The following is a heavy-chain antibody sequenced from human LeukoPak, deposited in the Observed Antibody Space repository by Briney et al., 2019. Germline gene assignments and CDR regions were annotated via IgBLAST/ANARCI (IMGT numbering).Heavy chain of an antibody. J-gene: IGHJ4*02. Sequence: ASVKVSCKTSGYTFTGYYMHWVRQAPGQGLEWMGWINPNSGGTNYAQKFQGRVTMTRDTSISTAYMELSRLTSDDTAVYYCAGSLGYCTSNVCYLKYWGQGTLVTVSS. V-gene: IGHV1-2*02. D-gene: IGHD2-8*01. CDR2: INPNSGGT. CDR1: GYTFTGYY. CDR3: AGSLGYCTSNVCYLKY.